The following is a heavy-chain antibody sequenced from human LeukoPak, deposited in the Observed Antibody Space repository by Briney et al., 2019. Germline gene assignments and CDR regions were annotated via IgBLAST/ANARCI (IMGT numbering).Heavy chain of an antibody. J-gene: IGHJ4*02. V-gene: IGHV1-69*05. D-gene: IGHD1-1*01. CDR3: ARGPELERFDY. Sequence: SVTVSCTASGGTFSSYAISWVRQAPGQGLEWMGGIIPIFGTANYAQKFQGRVTITTDESTSTAYMELSSLRSEDTAVCYCARGPELERFDYWGQGTLVTVSS. CDR2: IIPIFGTA. CDR1: GGTFSSYA.